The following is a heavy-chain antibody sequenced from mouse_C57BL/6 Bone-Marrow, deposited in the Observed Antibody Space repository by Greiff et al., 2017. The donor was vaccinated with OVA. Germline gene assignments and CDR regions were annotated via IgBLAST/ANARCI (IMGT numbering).Heavy chain of an antibody. CDR1: GFSLTSYA. J-gene: IGHJ4*01. V-gene: IGHV2-9-1*01. CDR3: AGNYYAMDY. Sequence: QVSMRQAVADKVAPSQSLSITCTVSGFSLTSYAISWVRQPPGKGLEWLGVIWTGGGTTYNSALKSSLSISKDNSKSQVCLKMNNLQTDDTARYYCAGNYYAMDYWGQGTSVTVSS. CDR2: IWTGGGT.